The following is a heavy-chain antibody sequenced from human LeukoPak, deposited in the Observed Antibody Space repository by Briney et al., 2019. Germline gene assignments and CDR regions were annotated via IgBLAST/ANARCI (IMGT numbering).Heavy chain of an antibody. V-gene: IGHV4-39*01. CDR3: ARGRPPYYYGSGSYRRSPFDY. CDR1: GGSISSSSYY. Sequence: SETLSLTCTVSGGSISSSSYYWGWIRQPPGKGLEWIGSIYYSGSTYYNPSLKSRVTISVDTSKNQFSLKLSSVTAADTAVYYCARGRPPYYYGSGSYRRSPFDYWGQGTLVTVSS. D-gene: IGHD3-10*01. J-gene: IGHJ4*02. CDR2: IYYSGST.